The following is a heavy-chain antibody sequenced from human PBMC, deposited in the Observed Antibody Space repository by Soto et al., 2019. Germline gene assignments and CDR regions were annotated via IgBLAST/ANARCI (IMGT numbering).Heavy chain of an antibody. CDR2: IYYSGST. CDR3: ARLEMATTTSPFDY. V-gene: IGHV4-59*08. J-gene: IGHJ4*02. Sequence: SETLSLTCTVSGGSISSYYWSWIRQPPGKGLEWIGYIYYSGSTNYNPSLKSRVTISVDTSKNQFSLKLSSVTAADTAVYYCARLEMATTTSPFDYWGQGTLVTVSS. D-gene: IGHD5-12*01. CDR1: GGSISSYY.